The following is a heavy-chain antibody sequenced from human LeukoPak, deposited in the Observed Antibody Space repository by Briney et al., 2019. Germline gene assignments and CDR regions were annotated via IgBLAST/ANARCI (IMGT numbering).Heavy chain of an antibody. CDR2: IYYSGST. V-gene: IGHV4-31*11. CDR1: GESFSGYY. D-gene: IGHD3-22*01. Sequence: SETLSLTCAVYGESFSGYYWSWIRQHPGKGLEWIGYIYYSGSTYYNPSLKSRVTISVDTSKNQFSLKLSSVTAADTAVYYCARGPTMIVSDGAFDIWGQGTMVTVSS. J-gene: IGHJ3*02. CDR3: ARGPTMIVSDGAFDI.